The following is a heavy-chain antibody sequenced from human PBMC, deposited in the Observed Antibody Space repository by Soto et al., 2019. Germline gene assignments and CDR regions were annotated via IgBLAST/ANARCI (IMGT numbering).Heavy chain of an antibody. CDR2: IIPIFDTA. D-gene: IGHD3-9*01. CDR1: GGTFSSYA. J-gene: IGHJ5*02. Sequence: QVQLVQSGAEVKKPGSSVKVSCKASGGTFSSYAISWVRQAPGQGLEWMGGIIPIFDTANYAQKFQGRVTITADESTSTAYMELSSLRSEDTAVYYCARRGYDILTGWITEFDPWVQGTLVTVSS. V-gene: IGHV1-69*01. CDR3: ARRGYDILTGWITEFDP.